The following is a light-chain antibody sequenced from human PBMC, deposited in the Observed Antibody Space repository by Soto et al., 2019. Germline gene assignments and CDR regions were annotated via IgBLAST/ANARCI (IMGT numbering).Light chain of an antibody. CDR3: QQYNNWPTLT. V-gene: IGKV3-15*01. CDR1: QSVTSN. CDR2: GAS. Sequence: EIVMTQSPATLSVSPGERAPLSCRASQSVTSNLAWYQQKPCQAPRLLIYGASTRATGIPARFSGSGSGTEFTLTISSLQSEDFAVYYGQQYNNWPTLTFGGGTKVDIK. J-gene: IGKJ4*01.